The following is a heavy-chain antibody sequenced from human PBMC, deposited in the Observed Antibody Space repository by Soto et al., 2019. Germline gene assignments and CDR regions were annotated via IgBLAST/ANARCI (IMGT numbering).Heavy chain of an antibody. J-gene: IGHJ4*02. CDR2: INHSGST. D-gene: IGHD2-8*01. CDR3: AGYCNNSDCRHLYYFDD. CDR1: GGSFSGYY. V-gene: IGHV4-34*01. Sequence: SATQSLTCSVYGGSFSGYYWSWLRHPPGKGLEGIGEINHSGSTNDNPSLKSRVRISVDTNKDQFFLKLTSVTAADTAVYYSAGYCNNSDCRHLYYFDDWGQGTLVNVSS.